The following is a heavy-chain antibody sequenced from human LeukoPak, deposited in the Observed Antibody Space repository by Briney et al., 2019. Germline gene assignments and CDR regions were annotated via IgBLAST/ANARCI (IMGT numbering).Heavy chain of an antibody. V-gene: IGHV3-74*01. CDR3: AREMKLFGTDRGAFDI. J-gene: IGHJ3*02. D-gene: IGHD3-10*02. Sequence: GGSLRLSCAASGFTFSSYWMHWVRQAPGRGLVWVSRINSEGSITSYADSVKGRFTISRDNAKNTLYLQMNSLRAEDTAVYFCAREMKLFGTDRGAFDIWGQGTMVTVSS. CDR1: GFTFSSYW. CDR2: INSEGSIT.